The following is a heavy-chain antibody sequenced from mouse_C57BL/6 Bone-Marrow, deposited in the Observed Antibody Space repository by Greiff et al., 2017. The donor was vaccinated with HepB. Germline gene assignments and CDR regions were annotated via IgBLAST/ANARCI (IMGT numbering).Heavy chain of an antibody. V-gene: IGHV14-4*01. CDR2: IDPENGDT. J-gene: IGHJ2*01. D-gene: IGHD2-1*01. CDR1: GFNIKDDY. Sequence: VQLQQSGAELVRPGASVKLSCTASGFNIKDDYMHWVKQRPEQGLEWIGWIDPENGDTEYASKFQGKATITADTSSNTAYLQLSSLTSEDTAVYYCTIIYYGTHYFDYWGQGTTLTVSS. CDR3: TIIYYGTHYFDY.